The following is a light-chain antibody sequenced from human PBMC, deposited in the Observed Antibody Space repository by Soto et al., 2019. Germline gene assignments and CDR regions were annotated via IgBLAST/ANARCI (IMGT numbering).Light chain of an antibody. J-gene: IGKJ1*01. V-gene: IGKV3-15*01. CDR2: ATS. CDR3: QQYTSWPLT. CDR1: QSLSSN. Sequence: EIVITQTPATLSVSPGERATLSCRASQSLSSNLAWYQQKPGQAPRLLISATSTRATGIPARFSGRGSGTEFTLTITSLQSEDFAVYYCQQYTSWPLTFGQGTKVEIK.